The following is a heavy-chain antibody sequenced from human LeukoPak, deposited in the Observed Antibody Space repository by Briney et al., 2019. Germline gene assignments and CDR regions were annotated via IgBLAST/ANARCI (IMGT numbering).Heavy chain of an antibody. CDR3: AREGAYGNFDY. J-gene: IGHJ4*02. CDR1: GGTFSSYA. D-gene: IGHD3-10*01. V-gene: IGHV1-69*06. Sequence: ASVKVSCKASGGTFSSYAISWVRQAPGQGLEWMGGIIPIFGTANYAQKFQGRVTITADKSTGTAYMELSSLRSEDTAVYYCAREGAYGNFDYWGQGPLVTVSS. CDR2: IIPIFGTA.